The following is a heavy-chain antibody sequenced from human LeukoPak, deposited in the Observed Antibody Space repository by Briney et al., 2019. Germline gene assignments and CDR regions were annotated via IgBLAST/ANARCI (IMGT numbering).Heavy chain of an antibody. CDR1: GYTFTSYG. J-gene: IGHJ3*02. CDR2: ISAYNGNT. D-gene: IGHD3-22*01. Sequence: ASVKVSCTASGYTFTSYGISWVRQAPGQGLEWMGWISAYNGNTNYAQKLQGRVTMTTDTSTSTAYMELRSLRSDGTAVYYCASQDDSSGYLAGAFDIWGQGTMVTVSS. CDR3: ASQDDSSGYLAGAFDI. V-gene: IGHV1-18*01.